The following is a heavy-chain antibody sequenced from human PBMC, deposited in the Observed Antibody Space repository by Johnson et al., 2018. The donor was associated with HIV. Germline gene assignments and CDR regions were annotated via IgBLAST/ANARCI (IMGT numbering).Heavy chain of an antibody. D-gene: IGHD5-12*01. CDR2: ISYDGRDV. Sequence: QVQLVESGGGVVQPGRSLRLSCAASGFTFSSYAMHWVRQAPGKGLEWVAVISYDGRDVYYADSVKGRFTVSRDNSKNAVYLQMNSLGAGDTAVYYCAKDQHGPLVPTVMRDDAFDIWGQGTMVTVSS. CDR1: GFTFSSYA. CDR3: AKDQHGPLVPTVMRDDAFDI. J-gene: IGHJ3*02. V-gene: IGHV3-30*18.